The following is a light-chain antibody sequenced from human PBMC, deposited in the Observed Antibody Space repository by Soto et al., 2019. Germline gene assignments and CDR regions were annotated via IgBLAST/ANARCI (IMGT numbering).Light chain of an antibody. CDR2: DAS. V-gene: IGKV3D-20*01. J-gene: IGKJ1*01. CDR1: QSVSSNY. CDR3: QQYGSSPWT. Sequence: EIGLTQSPATLSLSPGERAAHSWWASQSVSSNYLAWYQQKHGLAPRLLIYDASRRATGIPDRFSGSRYGADFILSISRLEPEDFAVYYCQQYGSSPWTFGQGTKVDIK.